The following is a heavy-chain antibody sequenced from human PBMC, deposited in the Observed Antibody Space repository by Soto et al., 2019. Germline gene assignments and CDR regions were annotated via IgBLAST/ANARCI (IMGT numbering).Heavy chain of an antibody. CDR2: IYHSGST. CDR3: ARRHDSSGYDYYFDY. J-gene: IGHJ4*02. Sequence: SETLSLTCTVSGYSISSGYYWGWIRQPPGKGLEWIGSIYHSGSTYYNPSLKSRVTISVDTSKNQFSLKLSSVTAADTAVYYCARRHDSSGYDYYFDYWDQGTLVTVSS. CDR1: GYSISSGYY. D-gene: IGHD3-22*01. V-gene: IGHV4-38-2*02.